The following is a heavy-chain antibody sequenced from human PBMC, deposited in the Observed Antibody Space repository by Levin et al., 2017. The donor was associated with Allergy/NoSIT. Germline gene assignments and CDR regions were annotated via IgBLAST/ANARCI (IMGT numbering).Heavy chain of an antibody. CDR1: GYSFTSYW. CDR3: ARRGGVVITDYNWFDP. CDR2: IYPGDSDT. D-gene: IGHD3-22*01. J-gene: IGHJ5*02. V-gene: IGHV5-51*01. Sequence: GESLKISCQGSGYSFTSYWIGWVRQMPGKGLEWMGIIYPGDSDTRYSPSFQGQVTISADKSISTAYLQWSSLKASDTAMYYCARRGGVVITDYNWFDPWGQGTLVTVSS.